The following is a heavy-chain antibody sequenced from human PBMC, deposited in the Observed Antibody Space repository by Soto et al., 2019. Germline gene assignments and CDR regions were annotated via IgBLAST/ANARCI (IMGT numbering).Heavy chain of an antibody. V-gene: IGHV3-7*01. CDR3: AREGHYYYGMDV. Sequence: TGGSLRLSCAVSGFTVDSNYMSWVRQAPGKGLEWVANIKQDGSEKYYVDSVKGRFTISRDNAKNSLYLQMNSLRAEDTAVYYCAREGHYYYGMDVWGQGTTVTVSS. J-gene: IGHJ6*02. CDR2: IKQDGSEK. CDR1: GFTVDSNY.